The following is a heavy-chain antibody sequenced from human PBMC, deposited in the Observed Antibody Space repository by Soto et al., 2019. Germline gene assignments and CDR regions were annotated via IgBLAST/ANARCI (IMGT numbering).Heavy chain of an antibody. D-gene: IGHD2-8*02. CDR1: GGSFSGYY. Sequence: PSETLCKTCVVDGGSFSGYYLTWIRQPPGTGLEWIGEINHSGSTNYNPSLKSRVTISVDTSKNQFSLKLTSVTAADTAVYYCARDKITGLFDYWGQGTLVTVSS. CDR3: ARDKITGLFDY. CDR2: INHSGST. V-gene: IGHV4-34*01. J-gene: IGHJ4*02.